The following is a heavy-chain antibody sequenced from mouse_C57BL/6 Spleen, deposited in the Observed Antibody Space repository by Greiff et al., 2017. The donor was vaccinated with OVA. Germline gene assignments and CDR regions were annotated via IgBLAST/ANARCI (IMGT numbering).Heavy chain of an antibody. CDR2: ISSGGSYT. J-gene: IGHJ4*01. CDR1: GFTFSSYG. V-gene: IGHV5-6*01. Sequence: EVKVVESGGDLVKPGGSLKLSCAASGFTFSSYGMSWVRQTPDKRLEWVATISSGGSYTYYPDSVKGRFTISRDNAKNTLYLQMSSLKSEDTAMYYCARHDYGSSYGYAMDYWGQGTSVTVSS. D-gene: IGHD1-1*01. CDR3: ARHDYGSSYGYAMDY.